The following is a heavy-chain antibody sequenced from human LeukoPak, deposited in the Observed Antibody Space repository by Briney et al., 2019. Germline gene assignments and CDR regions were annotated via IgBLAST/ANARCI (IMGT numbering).Heavy chain of an antibody. Sequence: SETLSLTCSVSGESIGSYFWSWIRQPAGKGLEWIGRISASGTTYYSPSLKSRVSMSVDKSKDQFSLNLTSMTAADTAIYYCARDEVYGGLYYWGQGTLVTVSS. CDR1: GESIGSYF. CDR3: ARDEVYGGLYY. J-gene: IGHJ4*02. CDR2: ISASGTT. D-gene: IGHD3-10*01. V-gene: IGHV4-4*07.